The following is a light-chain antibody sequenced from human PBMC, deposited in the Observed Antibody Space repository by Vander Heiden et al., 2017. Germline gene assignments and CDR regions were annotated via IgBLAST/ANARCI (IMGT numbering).Light chain of an antibody. CDR2: GAS. CDR1: QATSNN. J-gene: IGKJ1*01. Sequence: DIQLTHSPSSLSASVGDRVTIFRRPSQATSNNLAWFQQKPGEAPKSLIYGASTLQSGVPSKFSGSGSGTDFTLTISSLQPEDFATYYCQQYHSYPRTFGQGTRVEIK. CDR3: QQYHSYPRT. V-gene: IGKV1-16*02.